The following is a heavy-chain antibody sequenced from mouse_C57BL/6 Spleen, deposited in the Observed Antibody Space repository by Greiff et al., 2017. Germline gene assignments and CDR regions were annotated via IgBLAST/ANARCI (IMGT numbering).Heavy chain of an antibody. CDR2: IYPGDGDT. CDR1: GYAFSSYW. D-gene: IGHD2-3*01. J-gene: IGHJ4*01. Sequence: VKLQQSGAELVKPGASVKISCKASGYAFSSYWMNWVKQRPGKGLEWIGQIYPGDGDTNYNGKFKGKATLTADKSSSTAYMQLSSLTSEDSAVYFCARSRDGYAMDYWGQGTSVTVSS. CDR3: ARSRDGYAMDY. V-gene: IGHV1-80*01.